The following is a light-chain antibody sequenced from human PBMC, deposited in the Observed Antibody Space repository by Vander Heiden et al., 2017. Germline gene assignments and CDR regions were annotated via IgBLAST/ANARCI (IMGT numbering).Light chain of an antibody. V-gene: IGKV3-11*01. CDR3: QQRSNWPPGA. Sequence: ELALTQSPATLSLSPGERATLSCRASQSVSSYLAWYQQKPGQAPRLLIYDASNSATGIPARFSGSGSGTDFTLTISSLEPEDFAVYYCQQRSNWPPGAFGPGTKVDIK. CDR1: QSVSSY. J-gene: IGKJ3*01. CDR2: DAS.